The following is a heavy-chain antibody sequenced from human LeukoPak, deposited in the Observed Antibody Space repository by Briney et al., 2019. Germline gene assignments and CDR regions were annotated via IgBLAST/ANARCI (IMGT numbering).Heavy chain of an antibody. CDR3: ARDNLALNTLDV. CDR1: GGSMTTYY. Sequence: SETLSLTRTVSGGSMTTYYWTWLRQPPGKGLGWIGYISYSGSTNYNPSLQSRLTISVDTSKNQFSLKLSSVTAADTAVYYCARDNLALNTLDVWGQGTTVTVPS. CDR2: ISYSGST. V-gene: IGHV4-59*01. J-gene: IGHJ6*02. D-gene: IGHD2-15*01.